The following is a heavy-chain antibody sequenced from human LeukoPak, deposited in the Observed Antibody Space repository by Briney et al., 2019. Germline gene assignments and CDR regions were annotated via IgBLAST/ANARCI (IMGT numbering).Heavy chain of an antibody. V-gene: IGHV3-74*01. J-gene: IGHJ5*02. D-gene: IGHD3-16*01. Sequence: PGGSLRLSCAASGFTFSSYWMHWVRQAPGKGLVWVSRINSDGSSTSYADSVKGRFTISRDNAKNTLYLQMNSLRAEDTAVYYRARDGLHDYVLGRFDPWGQGTLVTVSS. CDR3: ARDGLHDYVLGRFDP. CDR2: INSDGSST. CDR1: GFTFSSYW.